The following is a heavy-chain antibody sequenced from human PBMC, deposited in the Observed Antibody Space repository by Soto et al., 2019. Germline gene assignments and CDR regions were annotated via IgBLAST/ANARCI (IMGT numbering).Heavy chain of an antibody. J-gene: IGHJ6*02. D-gene: IGHD3-10*01. CDR3: ARPRFRGMDV. Sequence: PGGSLRLSCVASGFTFSNYLMSWVRQAPGKGLEWVANIKEDGSQEYYVESVKGRFIISRDNAKDSLYLQLNSLRAEDTAVYYCARPRFRGMDVWGQGTTVTVSS. CDR1: GFTFSNYL. V-gene: IGHV3-7*03. CDR2: IKEDGSQE.